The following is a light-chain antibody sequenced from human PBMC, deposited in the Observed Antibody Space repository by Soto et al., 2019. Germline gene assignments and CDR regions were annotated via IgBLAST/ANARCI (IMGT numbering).Light chain of an antibody. CDR1: SSNIGAGYD. J-gene: IGLJ1*01. V-gene: IGLV1-40*01. CDR2: GNG. Sequence: QSVLTQPPSVSGAPGQRVTISCTGSSSNIGAGYDVHWYQQLPGTAPKLLIYGNGNRPSGVPDRFSGSKSGTSASLAITGLQAEDEADYYCQSYDSNLSGSEVFGTGTKVTVL. CDR3: QSYDSNLSGSEV.